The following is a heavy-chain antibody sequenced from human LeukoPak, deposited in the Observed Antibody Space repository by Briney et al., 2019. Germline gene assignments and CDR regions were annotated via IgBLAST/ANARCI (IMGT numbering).Heavy chain of an antibody. Sequence: GSLRLSCAASGFTFSSYSMNWVRQAPGKGLEWVSSISSSSSYIYYADSVKGRFTISRDNAKNSLYLQMNSLRAEDTAVYYCARVPNTAGFYFDYWGQGTLVTVSS. J-gene: IGHJ4*02. V-gene: IGHV3-21*01. CDR3: ARVPNTAGFYFDY. CDR2: ISSSSSYI. D-gene: IGHD5-18*01. CDR1: GFTFSSYS.